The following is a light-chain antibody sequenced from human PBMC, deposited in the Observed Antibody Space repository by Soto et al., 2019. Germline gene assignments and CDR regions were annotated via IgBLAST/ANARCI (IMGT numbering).Light chain of an antibody. Sequence: QAVVSQEPSFSVSPGETVTLTCGLTSASVLTSYYPSWYQQTPGQAPRTLIYSTNIRSSGVPDRFSGSILGNKAALTITGAQADDESDDYCALYVGSGNVVFGGGTKVTVL. CDR3: ALYVGSGNVV. CDR2: STN. J-gene: IGLJ2*01. CDR1: SASVLTSYY. V-gene: IGLV8-61*01.